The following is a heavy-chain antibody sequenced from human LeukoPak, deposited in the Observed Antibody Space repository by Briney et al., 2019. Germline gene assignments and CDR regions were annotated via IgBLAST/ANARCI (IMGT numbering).Heavy chain of an antibody. CDR2: IYSSGST. V-gene: IGHV4-4*08. J-gene: IGHJ5*02. D-gene: IGHD2/OR15-2a*01. CDR1: GGSISSYY. Sequence: PSETLSLTCIVSGGSISSYYWSWIRQPPGKGLEWIGYIYSSGSTKYNPSLKSRVTISVDTSKNQFSLKMSSVTAADTAVYYCARDLGIGEYPDWFDPWGQGTLVTVSS. CDR3: ARDLGIGEYPDWFDP.